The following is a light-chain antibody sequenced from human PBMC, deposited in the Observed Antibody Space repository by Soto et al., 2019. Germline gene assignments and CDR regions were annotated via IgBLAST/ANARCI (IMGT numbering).Light chain of an antibody. V-gene: IGLV2-23*02. Sequence: QSALTQPASVSGSLGQSITISCTGTSRDVGSYDLVSWYQQHPGKVPKFLIYEVKKRPSGVSDRFSGSKSGNTATLTISGLLPEDEADYYCCSYGGSTTFYVFGSGTKLTVL. CDR2: EVK. CDR3: CSYGGSTTFYV. J-gene: IGLJ1*01. CDR1: SRDVGSYDL.